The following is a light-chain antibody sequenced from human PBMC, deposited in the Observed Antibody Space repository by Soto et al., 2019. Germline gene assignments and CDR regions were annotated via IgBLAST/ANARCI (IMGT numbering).Light chain of an antibody. CDR3: QQTYTTPEIT. CDR2: AAS. CDR1: QGISSY. Sequence: VIWMTQAPALLSASTLDRVTIRFRVSQGISSYLAWYQQKPGKAPELLIYAASTLQSGVPSRFSGSGSGTDFTLTISSLQPEDFAIYYCQQTYTTPEITFGQGTRLEIK. V-gene: IGKV1D-8*03. J-gene: IGKJ5*01.